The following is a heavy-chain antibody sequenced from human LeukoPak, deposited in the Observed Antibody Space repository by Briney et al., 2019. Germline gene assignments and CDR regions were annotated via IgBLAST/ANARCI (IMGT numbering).Heavy chain of an antibody. J-gene: IGHJ3*02. Sequence: PGGSLRLSCAASGFIFSSYAMSWVRQAPGKGLEWVSVISGSGGSTYYADSVKGRFTVSRDNSKNTVYLQMNSLRAEDTAVYYCAKSWAFDIWGQGTMVTVSS. V-gene: IGHV3-23*01. CDR3: AKSWAFDI. CDR1: GFIFSSYA. CDR2: ISGSGGST.